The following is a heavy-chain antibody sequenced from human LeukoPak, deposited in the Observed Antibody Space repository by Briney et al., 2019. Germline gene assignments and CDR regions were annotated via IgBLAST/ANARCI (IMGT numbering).Heavy chain of an antibody. D-gene: IGHD7-27*01. CDR2: INPNSGGT. Sequence: GASVKVSCKASGYTFTDCYIHWVRQAPGQGLEWIGWINPNSGGTNYAQKFQGRVTRTRDTSISTAYMELSRLRSDDTAVYYCAREITGDLFDYWGQGTLVTVSS. CDR1: GYTFTDCY. J-gene: IGHJ4*02. CDR3: AREITGDLFDY. V-gene: IGHV1-2*02.